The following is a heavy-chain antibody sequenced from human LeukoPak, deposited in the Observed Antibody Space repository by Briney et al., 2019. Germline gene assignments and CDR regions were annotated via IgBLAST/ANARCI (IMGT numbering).Heavy chain of an antibody. CDR3: ARDLAAAGTWFDP. J-gene: IGHJ5*02. CDR2: ISSGSGYI. Sequence: GGSLRLSCAASGFTFSTYSMNWVRQAPGKGLEWVSSISSGSGYIYYADSVKGRFTISRDNAKNSLYLQMNSLRAEDTAVYYCARDLAAAGTWFDPWGQGTLVTVSS. V-gene: IGHV3-21*01. D-gene: IGHD6-13*01. CDR1: GFTFSTYS.